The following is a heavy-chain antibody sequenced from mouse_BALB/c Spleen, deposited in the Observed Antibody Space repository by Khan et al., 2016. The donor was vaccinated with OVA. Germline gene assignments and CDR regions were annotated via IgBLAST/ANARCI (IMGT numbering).Heavy chain of an antibody. CDR1: GYTLTSYW. CDR3: ARLLMNVDY. Sequence: QVQLQQPGAELVNPGASVNLSCKASGYTLTSYWMHWVKQRPGQGLEWIGEINPSNGRTNYNEKFKSKATLTADKSSNTAYMQLSIPTSEDSAVYYCARLLMNVDYWGQGTTLTVSS. D-gene: IGHD2-1*01. V-gene: IGHV1S81*02. CDR2: INPSNGRT. J-gene: IGHJ2*01.